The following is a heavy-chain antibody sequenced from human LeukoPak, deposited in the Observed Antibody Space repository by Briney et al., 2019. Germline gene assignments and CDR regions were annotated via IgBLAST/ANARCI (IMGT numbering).Heavy chain of an antibody. D-gene: IGHD6-6*01. CDR3: ARGGHVRIEYMGSSPGFDP. V-gene: IGHV4-61*02. Sequence: SETLSLTCTVSGGSISSGSYYWSWMRQPAGRGLEWIGRIYTSGSNNYNPSLKSRVTISVDTSKNQFSLKLSSVTAADTAVYYCARGGHVRIEYMGSSPGFDPWGQGTLVTVSS. CDR2: IYTSGSN. CDR1: GGSISSGSYY. J-gene: IGHJ5*02.